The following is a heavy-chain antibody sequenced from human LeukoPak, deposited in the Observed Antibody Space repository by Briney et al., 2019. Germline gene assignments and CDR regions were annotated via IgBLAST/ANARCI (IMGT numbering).Heavy chain of an antibody. V-gene: IGHV4-59*01. Sequence: RPSETLSLTCAVSGGSLSGSYWSWIRQFPGKGLEWIGFVFYTGSFNYNPSLKSRVRISVDTSRNQFSLKLSSVTAADTAVYYCARGSSLYDYWGQGTLVTVSS. CDR2: VFYTGSF. CDR3: ARGSSLYDY. D-gene: IGHD6-13*01. CDR1: GGSLSGSY. J-gene: IGHJ4*02.